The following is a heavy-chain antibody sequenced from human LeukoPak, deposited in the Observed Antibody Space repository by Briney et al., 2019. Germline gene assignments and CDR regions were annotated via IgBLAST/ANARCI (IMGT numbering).Heavy chain of an antibody. CDR2: IYSGGST. V-gene: IGHV3-53*01. Sequence: QTGGSLRLSCAASGFTVSSNYMSWVRQAPGKGLEWVSVIYSGGSTYYADSVKGRFTISRDNSKNTLYLQMNSLRAEDTAVYYCAREGGVDTATGDYWGQGTLVTVSS. CDR3: AREGGVDTATGDY. CDR1: GFTVSSNY. D-gene: IGHD5-18*01. J-gene: IGHJ4*02.